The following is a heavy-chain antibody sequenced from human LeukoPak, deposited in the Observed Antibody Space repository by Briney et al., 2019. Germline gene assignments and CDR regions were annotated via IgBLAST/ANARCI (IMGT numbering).Heavy chain of an antibody. D-gene: IGHD3-22*01. CDR2: INHSGST. J-gene: IGHJ4*02. V-gene: IGHV4-34*01. CDR1: GGSFSGYY. CDR3: ARVRYYYDSSGYTSGRSEDY. Sequence: SEALSLTCAVYGGSFSGYYWSWLRQPPGKGLEWIGQINHSGSTNYNPPLKSRVTISVDTTKHQFSLKLSSVTAADTAVYYCARVRYYYDSSGYTSGRSEDYWGQGTLVTVSS.